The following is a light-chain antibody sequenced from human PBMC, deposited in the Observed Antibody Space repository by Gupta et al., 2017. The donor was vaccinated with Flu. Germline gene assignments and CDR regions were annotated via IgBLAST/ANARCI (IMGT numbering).Light chain of an antibody. CDR3: TSFTTSSTWV. CDR2: EVT. V-gene: IGLV2-14*01. Sequence: QSALTKPASVSGSPGQSIPISCTGTSLDIGSYNYVSWYQQHPGKAPKLMIYEVTNRPSGVSDRFSGSKFGNTASLTISGLQGEDEAHYYCTSFTTSSTWVFGGGTKLTVL. CDR1: SLDIGSYNY. J-gene: IGLJ3*02.